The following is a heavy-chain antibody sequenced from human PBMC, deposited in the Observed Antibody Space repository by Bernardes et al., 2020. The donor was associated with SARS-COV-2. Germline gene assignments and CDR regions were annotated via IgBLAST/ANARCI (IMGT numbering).Heavy chain of an antibody. CDR2: IWYDGSNK. D-gene: IGHD1-1*01. Sequence: GGSLRLSCAASGFTFSSYGMHWVRQAPGKGLEWVAVIWYDGSNKYYADSVKGRFTISRDNAKNSVYLQMNSLRGDDTAVYYCARGGTVTKFVVSETNWFDPWGQGALVTVSS. CDR1: GFTFSSYG. CDR3: ARGGTVTKFVVSETNWFDP. J-gene: IGHJ5*02. V-gene: IGHV3-33*01.